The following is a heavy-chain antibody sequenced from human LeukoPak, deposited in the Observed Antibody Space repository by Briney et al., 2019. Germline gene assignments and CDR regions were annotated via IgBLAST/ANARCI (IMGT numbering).Heavy chain of an antibody. CDR1: GFTVSSNY. D-gene: IGHD6-19*01. CDR3: ARDSMEAGSGWHNFDY. Sequence: GGSLRLSCAASGFTVSSNYMTWVRQAPGKGLEWISLIYSGGSTYYADSVKGRFTISRDNSKNTLYLQMNSLRAEDTAVYYCARDSMEAGSGWHNFDYWGQGTLVTVSS. V-gene: IGHV3-53*01. J-gene: IGHJ4*02. CDR2: IYSGGST.